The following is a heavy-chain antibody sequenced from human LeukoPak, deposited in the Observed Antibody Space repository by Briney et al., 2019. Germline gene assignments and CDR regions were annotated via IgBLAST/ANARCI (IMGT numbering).Heavy chain of an antibody. Sequence: GGSLRLSCAASGFTFSSYGMHWVRQAPGKGLEWVAVTSYDGSNKYYADSAKGRFTISRDNSKNTLYLQMNSLRAEDTAVYYCAKPARVVVPAAMNLFDYWGQGTLVTVSS. D-gene: IGHD2-2*01. CDR3: AKPARVVVPAAMNLFDY. CDR2: TSYDGSNK. J-gene: IGHJ4*02. CDR1: GFTFSSYG. V-gene: IGHV3-30*18.